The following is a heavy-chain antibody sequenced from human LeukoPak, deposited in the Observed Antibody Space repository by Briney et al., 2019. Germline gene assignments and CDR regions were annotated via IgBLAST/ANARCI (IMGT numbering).Heavy chain of an antibody. CDR2: ISYDGSNK. Sequence: GGSLRLSCAASGFIFRSYGMHWVRQAPGKGLEWVAVISYDGSNKYYVDSVKGRFTISRDDSKNTLYLQMNSLRAEDTAVYYCAKDRGDGYSLTWGQGTLVTVSS. D-gene: IGHD5-24*01. V-gene: IGHV3-30*18. CDR3: AKDRGDGYSLT. CDR1: GFIFRSYG. J-gene: IGHJ5*02.